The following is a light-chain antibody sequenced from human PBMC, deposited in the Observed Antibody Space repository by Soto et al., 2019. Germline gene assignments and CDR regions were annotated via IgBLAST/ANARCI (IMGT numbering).Light chain of an antibody. CDR3: QQYNDWPIT. V-gene: IGKV3-15*01. Sequence: TVMTHSPATLSVSPGEIASLSFRASQTVSINSAWYQQKPGQIPRLLIYDASTRATGIPARFSGSGSGTEFTLTISRLQSEDFAVYYCQQYNDWPITFGQGTRLEIK. J-gene: IGKJ5*01. CDR2: DAS. CDR1: QTVSIN.